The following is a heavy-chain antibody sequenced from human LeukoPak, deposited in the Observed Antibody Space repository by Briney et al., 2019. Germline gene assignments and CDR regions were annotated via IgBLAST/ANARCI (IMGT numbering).Heavy chain of an antibody. Sequence: GGSLRLSCAASGFTFRSYWMHWVRQGSGKGLVWVSRINSDGSSTTYVDSVKGRFTISRDNAKNTLYLQMNSLRAEDTAVYYCARVRDYYYGMDVWGQGTTVTVSS. CDR3: ARVRDYYYGMDV. V-gene: IGHV3-74*01. CDR2: INSDGSST. J-gene: IGHJ6*02. CDR1: GFTFRSYW.